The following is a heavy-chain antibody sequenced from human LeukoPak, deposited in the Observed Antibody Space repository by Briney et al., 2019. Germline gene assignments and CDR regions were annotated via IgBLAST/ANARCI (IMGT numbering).Heavy chain of an antibody. Sequence: GGSLRLSCSASGFTFSSYAMHWVRQAPGKGLEYVSAISSNGGSTYYADSVKGRFTISRDNSKNTLYLQMSSLRAEDTAVYYCVKVLSPTGYCSSTSCYAGFRHWGQGTLVTVSS. CDR3: VKVLSPTGYCSSTSCYAGFRH. CDR1: GFTFSSYA. D-gene: IGHD2-2*01. J-gene: IGHJ1*01. V-gene: IGHV3-64D*06. CDR2: ISSNGGST.